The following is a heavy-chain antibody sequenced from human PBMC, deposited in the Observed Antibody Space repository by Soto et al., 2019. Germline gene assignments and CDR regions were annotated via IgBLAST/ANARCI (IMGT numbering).Heavy chain of an antibody. Sequence: PGGAPRLSRAASGFTFCSYALCWVRPAPGEGGEWVSVFGVSGGSTSYADSVKCRFTISRDNSKNTLYLQMNSLRAEDTAVYYCAKDLFGKDFWSGYYLSENYFDYWGQGTLVTVSS. CDR2: FGVSGGST. CDR1: GFTFCSYA. D-gene: IGHD3-3*01. J-gene: IGHJ4*02. CDR3: AKDLFGKDFWSGYYLSENYFDY. V-gene: IGHV3-23*01.